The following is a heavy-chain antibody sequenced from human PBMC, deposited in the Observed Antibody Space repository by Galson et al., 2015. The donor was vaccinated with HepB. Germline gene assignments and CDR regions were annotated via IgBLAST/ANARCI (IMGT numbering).Heavy chain of an antibody. D-gene: IGHD1-1*01. J-gene: IGHJ4*02. V-gene: IGHV1-69*13. CDR3: ARDAQLERRERPYYFDY. CDR2: IIPIFGTA. Sequence: SVKVSCKASGGTFSSYAISWVRQAPGQGLEWMGGIIPIFGTANYAQKFQGRVTITADESTSTAYMELSSLRSKDTAVYYCARDAQLERRERPYYFDYWGQGTLVTVSS. CDR1: GGTFSSYA.